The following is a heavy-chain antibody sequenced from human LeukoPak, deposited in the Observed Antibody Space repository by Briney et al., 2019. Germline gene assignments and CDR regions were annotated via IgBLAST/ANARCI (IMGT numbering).Heavy chain of an antibody. V-gene: IGHV4-59*08. CDR3: ARRELLWPYGMDV. Sequence: SETLSLTCTVSGGSISSYYWSWIRQPPGKGLEWIGYIYYSGSTNYNPSLKSRVTISVDTSKNQFSLKLSSVTAADTAVYYCARRELLWPYGMDVWGQGTTVTVSS. CDR1: GGSISSYY. J-gene: IGHJ6*02. CDR2: IYYSGST. D-gene: IGHD3-10*01.